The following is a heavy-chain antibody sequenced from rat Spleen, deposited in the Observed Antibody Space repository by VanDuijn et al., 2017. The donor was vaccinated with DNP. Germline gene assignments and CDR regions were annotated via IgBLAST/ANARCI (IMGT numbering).Heavy chain of an antibody. D-gene: IGHD4-3*01. Sequence: QVQLKESGPGLVRPSETLSLTCTVSGFSLTSYHVSWVRQPPGTGLEWMGVLWDDGSTAYNSALKSRLNISRDTSKSQVFLKMSSLKTEDTATYYCARDGGGGFAYWGQGTLVTVSS. CDR1: GFSLTSYH. CDR3: ARDGGGGFAY. J-gene: IGHJ3*01. V-gene: IGHV2-32*01. CDR2: LWDDGST.